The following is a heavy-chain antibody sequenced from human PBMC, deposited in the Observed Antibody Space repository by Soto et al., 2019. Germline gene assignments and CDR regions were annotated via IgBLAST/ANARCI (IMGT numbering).Heavy chain of an antibody. CDR3: AKATGYCSGTSCYAYYYNGLDV. CDR1: GFTFSSYD. Sequence: GGSLRLSCAASGFTFSSYDMSWVRQAPGKGLEWVSAISGSSGSTYYADSVKGRFTISRDNSKNTLYLQMNSLRAEDTAVYYCAKATGYCSGTSCYAYYYNGLDVWGQGTTVTAP. V-gene: IGHV3-23*01. CDR2: ISGSSGST. J-gene: IGHJ6*02. D-gene: IGHD2-2*01.